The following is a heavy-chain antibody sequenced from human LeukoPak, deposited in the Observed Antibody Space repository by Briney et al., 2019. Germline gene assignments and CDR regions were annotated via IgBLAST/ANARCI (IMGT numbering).Heavy chain of an antibody. CDR3: ARVYCSSISCYFDP. V-gene: IGHV4-39*07. J-gene: IGHJ5*02. Sequence: SGTLSLTCTVSGRSISSSVYYWGWIRQPPGKGLEWIGSMYYSGSTYYNPSLKSRVTISVDTSKTQFSLKLSSVTAADTAVYSCARVYCSSISCYFDPWGQGTLVTVSS. D-gene: IGHD2-2*01. CDR1: GRSISSSVYY. CDR2: MYYSGST.